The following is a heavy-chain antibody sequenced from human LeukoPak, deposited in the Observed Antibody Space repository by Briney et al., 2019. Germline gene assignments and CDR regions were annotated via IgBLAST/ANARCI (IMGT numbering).Heavy chain of an antibody. J-gene: IGHJ5*02. CDR3: AKPGGGNYFTHNYFHP. V-gene: IGHV3-23*01. CDR2: IMIGGDGK. Sequence: GGSLRLSCAGSGFTFNNYAMSWVRRAPRKGLEWVSTIMIGGDGKHYADSVKGRFTISRDRSESTLYLQMNSLRAEDTAVYYCAKPGGGNYFTHNYFHPWGQGTLVTVSS. CDR1: GFTFNNYA. D-gene: IGHD1-26*01.